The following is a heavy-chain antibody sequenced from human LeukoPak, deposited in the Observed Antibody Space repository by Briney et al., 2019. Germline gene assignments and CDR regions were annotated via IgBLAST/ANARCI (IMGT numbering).Heavy chain of an antibody. CDR2: MNPKSGST. Sequence: ASVKVSCKASGYTFSDYDINWVRQGTGRGPEWMAWMNPKSGSTGYAQKFQGRVAITMDTSITTAYMELSSLTSEDTAVYYCARGLTIFGVVIDYWGQGTPVTVSS. CDR1: GYTFSDYD. D-gene: IGHD3-3*01. V-gene: IGHV1-8*03. J-gene: IGHJ4*02. CDR3: ARGLTIFGVVIDY.